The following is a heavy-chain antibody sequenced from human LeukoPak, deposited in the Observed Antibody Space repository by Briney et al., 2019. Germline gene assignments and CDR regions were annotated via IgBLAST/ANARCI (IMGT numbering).Heavy chain of an antibody. D-gene: IGHD3-9*01. Sequence: GGSLRLSCAASGFTFSSYWMSWVRQAPGKGLEWVANIKQDGSEKYYADSVKGRFTISRDNSKNTLYLQMNSLRAEDTAVYYCAKAGGYFDWLLNSDYWGQGTLVTVSS. CDR2: IKQDGSEK. J-gene: IGHJ4*02. CDR1: GFTFSSYW. V-gene: IGHV3-7*01. CDR3: AKAGGYFDWLLNSDY.